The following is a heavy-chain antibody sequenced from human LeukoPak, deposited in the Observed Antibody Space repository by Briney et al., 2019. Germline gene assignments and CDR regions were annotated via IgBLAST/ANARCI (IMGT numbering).Heavy chain of an antibody. CDR3: ARPLADCSSTSCYTGGDWFDP. CDR2: IYSGGNT. D-gene: IGHD2-2*02. V-gene: IGHV3-53*01. Sequence: PGGSLRLSCAVSGFTVSSNYMSWVRQAPGKGLEWVSVIYSGGNTYYANSVKGRFTISRDNSNNTLYLHMNSLSAEDTAVYYCARPLADCSSTSCYTGGDWFDPWGQGTLVTVSS. CDR1: GFTVSSNY. J-gene: IGHJ5*02.